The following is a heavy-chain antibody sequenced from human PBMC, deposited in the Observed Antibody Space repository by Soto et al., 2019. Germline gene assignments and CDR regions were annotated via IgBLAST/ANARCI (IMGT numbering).Heavy chain of an antibody. CDR2: ISAYNGNT. Sequence: ASVKVSCKASGYTFTSYGISWVRQAPGQGLEWMGWISAYNGNTNYAQKLQGRVTITRDMSTSTAYMELSSLRSEDTAVYYCARRYCSSASCPRNYYGMDVWGQGTTVTVSS. CDR1: GYTFTSYG. CDR3: ARRYCSSASCPRNYYGMDV. D-gene: IGHD2-2*01. J-gene: IGHJ6*02. V-gene: IGHV1-18*04.